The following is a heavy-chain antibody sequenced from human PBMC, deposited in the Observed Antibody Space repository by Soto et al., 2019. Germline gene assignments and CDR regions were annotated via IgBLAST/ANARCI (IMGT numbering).Heavy chain of an antibody. Sequence: PSETLSLTCTVSGASISRYYWSWIRQSPGKGLEWIGYIYYSGSTNYNPSLKSRVTISVDTSKNQFSLKLSSVTAADTAVYYCARVAWGYWFDPWGQGTLVTVSS. V-gene: IGHV4-59*01. D-gene: IGHD3-16*01. CDR3: ARVAWGYWFDP. CDR1: GASISRYY. CDR2: IYYSGST. J-gene: IGHJ5*02.